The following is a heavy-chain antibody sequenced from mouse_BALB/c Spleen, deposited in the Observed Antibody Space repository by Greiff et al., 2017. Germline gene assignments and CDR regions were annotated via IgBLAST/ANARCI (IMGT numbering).Heavy chain of an antibody. CDR1: GVDFSRYW. V-gene: IGHV4-1*02. Sequence: AASGVDFSRYWMSWVRQAPGKGLEWIGEINPDSSTINYTPSLKDKFIISRDNAKNTLYLQMSKVRSEDTALYYCATLYYGYDRFAYWGQGTLVTVSA. CDR2: INPDSSTI. J-gene: IGHJ3*01. CDR3: ATLYYGYDRFAY. D-gene: IGHD2-2*01.